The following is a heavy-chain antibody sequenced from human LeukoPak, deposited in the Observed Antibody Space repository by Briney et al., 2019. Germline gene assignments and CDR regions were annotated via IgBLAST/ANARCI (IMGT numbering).Heavy chain of an antibody. J-gene: IGHJ4*02. CDR1: GFTFSSYA. Sequence: GGSLRLSCAASGFTFSSYAMSWVRQAPGKGLEWVSAISGSGGSTYYADSVKGRFTISRDNSKNTLYLQMNSLRAEDTAVYYCARARPLGIAVAGTPDYWGQGTLVTVSS. CDR2: ISGSGGST. CDR3: ARARPLGIAVAGTPDY. D-gene: IGHD6-19*01. V-gene: IGHV3-23*01.